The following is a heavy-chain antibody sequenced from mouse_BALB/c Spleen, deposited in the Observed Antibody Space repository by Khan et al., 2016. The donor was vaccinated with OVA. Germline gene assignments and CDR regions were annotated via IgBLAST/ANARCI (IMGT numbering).Heavy chain of an antibody. Sequence: QVQLKESGPGLVQPSQSLSITCTVSGFSLANYGVHWVRQSPGKGLEWLGVIWSGGITDYNATFISRLSISTDNSKGQVFFKMNSLQANDTAIYYCARNRNGYFDSWGQGSTLTVSS. V-gene: IGHV2-2*02. D-gene: IGHD1-1*02. CDR3: ARNRNGYFDS. CDR1: GFSLANYG. J-gene: IGHJ2*01. CDR2: IWSGGIT.